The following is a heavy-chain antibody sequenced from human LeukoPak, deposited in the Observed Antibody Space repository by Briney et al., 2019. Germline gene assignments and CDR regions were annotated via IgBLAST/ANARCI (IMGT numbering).Heavy chain of an antibody. CDR3: AREVDTVMDWANDAFDI. V-gene: IGHV3-30*09. J-gene: IGHJ3*02. CDR1: GFTFSHYA. CDR2: ISYDGVDK. D-gene: IGHD5-18*01. Sequence: GGSLRLSCAASGFTFSHYALHWVRQVTGKGLERVAGISYDGVDKYYPHSVEGRFAISRDNSENTLFLQMQSLRAEDTAVYYCAREVDTVMDWANDAFDIWGQGTMVTVSS.